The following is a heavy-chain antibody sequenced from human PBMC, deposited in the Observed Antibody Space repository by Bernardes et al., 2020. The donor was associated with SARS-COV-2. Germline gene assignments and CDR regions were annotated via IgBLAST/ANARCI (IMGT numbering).Heavy chain of an antibody. Sequence: ASVKVSCKASGYTFTTYAMHWVRQAPGQSLEWMGWINTGNGNTKISRRFQARVSLSRDTSANTVYMELSGLRSEDTAIYYCARVIEVRGIAPGDFWGQGTLVTVSA. J-gene: IGHJ4*02. CDR3: ARVIEVRGIAPGDF. D-gene: IGHD6-25*01. CDR1: GYTFTTYA. V-gene: IGHV1-3*04. CDR2: INTGNGNT.